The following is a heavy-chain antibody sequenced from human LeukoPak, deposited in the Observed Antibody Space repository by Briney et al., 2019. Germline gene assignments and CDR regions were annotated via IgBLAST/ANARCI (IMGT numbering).Heavy chain of an antibody. CDR1: GFTFSSYA. CDR3: ARVGGEGY. D-gene: IGHD3-3*01. Sequence: GGSLRLSCAASGFTFSSYAMHWVRQAPGKGLEWVAVISYDGSNKYYADSVKGRFTISRDNSKNTLYLQMYSLRAEDTAVYYCARVGGEGYWGQGTLVTVSS. J-gene: IGHJ4*02. V-gene: IGHV3-30*04. CDR2: ISYDGSNK.